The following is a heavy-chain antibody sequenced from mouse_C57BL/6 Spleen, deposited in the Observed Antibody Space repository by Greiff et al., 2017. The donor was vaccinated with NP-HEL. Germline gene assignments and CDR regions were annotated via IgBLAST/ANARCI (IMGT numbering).Heavy chain of an antibody. CDR1: GYSITSGYY. CDR3: ARDHRSNRGYCDV. J-gene: IGHJ1*03. CDR2: ISYDGSN. D-gene: IGHD3-1*01. V-gene: IGHV3-6*01. Sequence: ESGPGLVKPSQSLSLTCSVTGYSITSGYYWNWIRQFPGNKLEWMGYISYDGSNNYNPSLKNRIPITRDPSKNQFFLKLNSVTTEDTATYYCARDHRSNRGYCDVWGTGTTVTVSS.